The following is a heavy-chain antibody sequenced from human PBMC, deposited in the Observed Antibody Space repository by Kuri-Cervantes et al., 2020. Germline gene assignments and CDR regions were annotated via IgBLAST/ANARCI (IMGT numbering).Heavy chain of an antibody. V-gene: IGHV1-2*02. CDR3: ARDADGYNGGGWFDP. D-gene: IGHD5-24*01. CDR1: GYTFTGYY. J-gene: IGHJ5*02. Sequence: ASVKVSCKASGYTFTGYYMHWVRQAPGQGLEWMGWINPNSGGTNYAQKFQGRVTMTRDTSISTAYMELSRLRSDDTAVYYCARDADGYNGGGWFDPWGQGTLVTVSS. CDR2: INPNSGGT.